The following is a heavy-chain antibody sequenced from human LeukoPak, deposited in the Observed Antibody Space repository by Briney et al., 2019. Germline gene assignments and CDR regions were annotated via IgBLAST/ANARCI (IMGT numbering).Heavy chain of an antibody. CDR3: ARDGPYYYDSSGYSDYYYYGMDV. Sequence: SETLSLTCTVSGGSISSYYWIWIRQPPGKGLEWIGYIYCSGSTNYNPSLKRRVTISVDTSKNQFSLKLSSVTAADTAVYYCARDGPYYYDSSGYSDYYYYGMDVWGQGTTVTVSS. V-gene: IGHV4-59*01. D-gene: IGHD3-22*01. CDR2: IYCSGST. CDR1: GGSISSYY. J-gene: IGHJ6*02.